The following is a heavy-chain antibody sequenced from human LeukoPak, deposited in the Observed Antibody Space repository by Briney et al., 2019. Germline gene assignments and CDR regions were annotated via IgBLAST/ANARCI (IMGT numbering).Heavy chain of an antibody. CDR2: ISYDGSNK. CDR1: GFTFSSYG. J-gene: IGHJ6*04. CDR3: AKDLSSGSMDV. Sequence: GGSLRLSCAASGFTFSSYGMHWVRQAPGKGLEWVAVISYDGSNKYYADSVKGRFTISRDNSKNTLYLQMNSLRAEDTAVYYCAKDLSSGSMDVWGKGTTVIVSS. V-gene: IGHV3-30*18. D-gene: IGHD2-15*01.